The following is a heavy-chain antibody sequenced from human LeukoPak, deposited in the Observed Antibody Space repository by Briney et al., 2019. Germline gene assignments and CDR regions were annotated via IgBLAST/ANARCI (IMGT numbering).Heavy chain of an antibody. J-gene: IGHJ6*02. CDR2: ISFDGNNK. CDR3: ATLPPGADYDYFYYYGLDV. CDR1: GYTFSSYG. Sequence: GGSLRLSCAASGYTFSSYGMHWVRQAPGKGLEWVAVISFDGNNKYYADSVKGRFTISRDNSKNTLYLQMISLRAEDTAVYYCATLPPGADYDYFYYYGLDVWGQGTTVTVSS. D-gene: IGHD4-17*01. V-gene: IGHV3-30*03.